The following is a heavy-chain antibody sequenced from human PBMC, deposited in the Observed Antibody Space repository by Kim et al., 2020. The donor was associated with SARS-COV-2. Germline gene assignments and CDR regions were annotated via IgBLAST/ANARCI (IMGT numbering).Heavy chain of an antibody. V-gene: IGHV1-46*01. D-gene: IGHD6-13*01. CDR1: GYTFTSYY. Sequence: ASVKVSCKASGYTFTSYYMHWVRQAPGQGLEWMGIINPSGGSTSYAQKFPGRVTMTRDTSTSTVYMELSSLRSEDTAVYYCARDPSIAAAGSDYYYGMDVWGQGTAFTVSS. CDR3: ARDPSIAAAGSDYYYGMDV. CDR2: INPSGGST. J-gene: IGHJ6*02.